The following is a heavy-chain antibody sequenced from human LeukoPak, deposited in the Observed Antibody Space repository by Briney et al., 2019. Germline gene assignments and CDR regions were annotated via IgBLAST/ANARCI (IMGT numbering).Heavy chain of an antibody. J-gene: IGHJ6*02. V-gene: IGHV4-4*02. CDR3: ARDLAGIYYDSSGYPSVARYGMDV. CDR2: IYHSGST. Sequence: PSETLSLTCAVSGGSISSSNWWSWVRQPPGKGLEWIGEIYHSGSTNYNPSLKSRVTISVDKSKNQFSLKLSSVTAADTAVYYCARDLAGIYYDSSGYPSVARYGMDVWGQGTTVTVSS. D-gene: IGHD3-22*01. CDR1: GGSISSSNW.